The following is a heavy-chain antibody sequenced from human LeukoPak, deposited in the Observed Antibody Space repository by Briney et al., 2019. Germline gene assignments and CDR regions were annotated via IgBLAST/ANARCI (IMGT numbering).Heavy chain of an antibody. CDR3: ARDTDYGSATNYFDS. Sequence: GGSLRLSCAASGFTFDDYAMHWVRQAPGKGLEWVALISWEGDTTYYADSVRGRFTISRDNSKSSMYLQMNSLRTGDTAFYYCARDTDYGSATNYFDSWGQGTLVSVSS. V-gene: IGHV3-43*01. CDR1: GFTFDDYA. J-gene: IGHJ4*02. CDR2: ISWEGDTT. D-gene: IGHD3-10*01.